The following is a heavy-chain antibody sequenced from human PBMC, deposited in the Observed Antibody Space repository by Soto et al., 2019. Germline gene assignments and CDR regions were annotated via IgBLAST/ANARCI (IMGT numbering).Heavy chain of an antibody. CDR3: AGDGYSGYDYFY. Sequence: TLSLTCTVSRGSISSGDYYWSWIRQPPGKGLEWIGYIYYSGSTYYNPSLKSRVTISLDTPKNQFSLKLSSVTAADTAVYYCAGDGYSGYDYFYWGQGNLVTVSS. CDR1: RGSISSGDYY. D-gene: IGHD5-12*01. CDR2: IYYSGST. J-gene: IGHJ4*02. V-gene: IGHV4-30-4*01.